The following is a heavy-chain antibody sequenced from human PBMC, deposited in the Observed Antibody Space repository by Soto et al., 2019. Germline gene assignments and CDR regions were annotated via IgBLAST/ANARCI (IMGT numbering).Heavy chain of an antibody. J-gene: IGHJ4*02. Sequence: ETLSLTSTISGESITRTTYLWAWIREPPGKGLEWVGSSYYSPKPHYTPSSKTLVTIAVVRSKNQISTELRSVTGADTAVYYFLKNRRGPGRIDYWGPGIFVTVFS. CDR2: SYYSPKP. CDR1: GESITRTTYL. V-gene: IGHV4-39*01. D-gene: IGHD3-9*01. CDR3: LKNRRGPGRIDY.